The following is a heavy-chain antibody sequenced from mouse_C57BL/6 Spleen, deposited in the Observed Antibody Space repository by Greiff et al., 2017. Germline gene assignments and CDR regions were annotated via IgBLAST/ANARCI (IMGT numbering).Heavy chain of an antibody. CDR2: INPNNGGT. CDR1: GYTFTDYY. CDR3: ERQGYYYAMDY. Sequence: EVQLQQSGPELVKPGASVKISCKASGYTFTDYYMNWVKQSHGKSLEWIGDINPNNGGTSYNQKFKGKATLTVDKSSSTAYMERRSLTSADSAVYYCERQGYYYAMDYWGQGTSVTVSA. V-gene: IGHV1-26*01. J-gene: IGHJ4*01.